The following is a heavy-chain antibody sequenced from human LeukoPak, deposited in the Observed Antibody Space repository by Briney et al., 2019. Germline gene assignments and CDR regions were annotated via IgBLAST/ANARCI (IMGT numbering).Heavy chain of an antibody. CDR2: MNPNSGNT. CDR3: AISAYTGGVFDN. V-gene: IGHV1-8*03. CDR1: GYTFTSYD. J-gene: IGHJ4*02. Sequence: ASVKVSCKASGYTFTSYDINWVRQATGQGLEWMGWMNPNSGNTGYAQKFQGRVTITRNTSISTAYMELSSLRSEDTAVYYCAISAYTGGVFDNWGQGTLVTVSS. D-gene: IGHD2-8*02.